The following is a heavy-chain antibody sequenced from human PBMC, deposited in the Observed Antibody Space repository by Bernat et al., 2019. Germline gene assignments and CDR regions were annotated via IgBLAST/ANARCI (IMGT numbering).Heavy chain of an antibody. CDR2: ISYDGSNK. Sequence: QVQLVESGGGVVQPGRSLRLSCAASGFTFSSYAMHWVRQAPGKGLEWVAVISYDGSNKYYADSVTGRFTISRDNSKNTLYLQMNSLRAEDTAVYYCARDHRRWGAYLDYWGQGTLVTVSS. V-gene: IGHV3-30-3*01. CDR3: ARDHRRWGAYLDY. J-gene: IGHJ4*02. D-gene: IGHD4-23*01. CDR1: GFTFSSYA.